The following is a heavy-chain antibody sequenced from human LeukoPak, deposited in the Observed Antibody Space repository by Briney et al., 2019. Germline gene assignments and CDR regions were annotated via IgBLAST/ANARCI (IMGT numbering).Heavy chain of an antibody. V-gene: IGHV4-4*07. J-gene: IGHJ6*02. Sequence: SETLSLTCTVSGGSISSYYWSWIRQPAGKGLEWIGRIYTSGSTNYNPSLKSRVTMSVDPSKNQFSLKLSSVTAADTAVYYCAREVVATIGVDYYYGMDVWGQGNTVNVSS. CDR1: GGSISSYY. CDR2: IYTSGST. CDR3: AREVVATIGVDYYYGMDV. D-gene: IGHD5-12*01.